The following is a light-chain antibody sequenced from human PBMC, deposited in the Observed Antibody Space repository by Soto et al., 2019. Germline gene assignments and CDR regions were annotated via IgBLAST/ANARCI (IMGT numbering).Light chain of an antibody. J-gene: IGKJ1*01. Sequence: DIQMTQSPSSLSASVGDRDTITCRASQAIYNYLAWYQQKPGKVPQLLIYAASILQSGVLSRFSGSGSGTDFILTISSLQPEDVATYYCQKYNSGPRTFGQGSKVEIK. CDR2: AAS. CDR1: QAIYNY. CDR3: QKYNSGPRT. V-gene: IGKV1-27*01.